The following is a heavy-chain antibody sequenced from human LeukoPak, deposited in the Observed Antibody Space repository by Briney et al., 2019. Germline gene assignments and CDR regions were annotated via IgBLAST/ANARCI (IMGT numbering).Heavy chain of an antibody. D-gene: IGHD6-19*01. CDR3: AKAAVAGLFYYYGMDV. J-gene: IGHJ6*02. V-gene: IGHV3-23*01. CDR1: GFTFSSFA. Sequence: GGSLRLSCAASGFTFSSFAMSWVRQAPGKGLEWVPGIIGSGGTTFYADSVKGRFTISRDNSMNTLYVHMNSLRAEDTAVYFCAKAAVAGLFYYYGMDVWGQGTTVTVSS. CDR2: IIGSGGTT.